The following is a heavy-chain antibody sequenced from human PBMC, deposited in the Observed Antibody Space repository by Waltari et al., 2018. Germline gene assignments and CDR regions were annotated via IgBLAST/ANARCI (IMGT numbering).Heavy chain of an antibody. CDR1: GFTFSTSW. J-gene: IGHJ4*02. Sequence: EVQLVESGGGLVQPGGPLRLSCAASGFTFSTSWMAWVRQSPGKWLEWGANINPDGSVINYVDSVKGRFTISRDNGKNSLYLQMNSLRAEDTAVYYCARDRAYSTFDYWGQGTLVTVSS. D-gene: IGHD2-21*01. CDR3: ARDRAYSTFDY. V-gene: IGHV3-7*01. CDR2: INPDGSVI.